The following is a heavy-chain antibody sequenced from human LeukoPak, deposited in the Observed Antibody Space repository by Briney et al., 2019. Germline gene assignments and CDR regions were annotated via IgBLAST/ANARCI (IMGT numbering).Heavy chain of an antibody. CDR2: IYTSGST. CDR3: ARSSGSLFDY. J-gene: IGHJ4*02. CDR1: GGSISSGSYY. Sequence: SETLSLTCTVSGGSISSGSYYWSWIRQPAGKGLEWIGRIYTSGSTNYNPSLKSRVTISVDTSKNQFSLKLSSVTAADTAVYYCARSSGSLFDYWGQGTLVTVSS. V-gene: IGHV4-61*02. D-gene: IGHD1-26*01.